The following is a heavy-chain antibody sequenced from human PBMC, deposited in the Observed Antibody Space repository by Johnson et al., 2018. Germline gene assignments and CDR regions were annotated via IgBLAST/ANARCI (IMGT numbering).Heavy chain of an antibody. CDR2: LSHDGRNR. CDR3: ARDSVAFHGTTYPHYYYMDV. CDR1: GFTLSSYT. V-gene: IGHV3-30*03. D-gene: IGHD1-1*01. Sequence: QVQLVESGGGVVQPGNSLRLSCAASGFTLSSYTMHWVRQGPGKGLEWVAALSHDGRNRFYIDSVQGRFTISGDNSRNTLFLQMNSLRTEDTAVYYCARDSVAFHGTTYPHYYYMDVWGKGTTVTVSS. J-gene: IGHJ6*03.